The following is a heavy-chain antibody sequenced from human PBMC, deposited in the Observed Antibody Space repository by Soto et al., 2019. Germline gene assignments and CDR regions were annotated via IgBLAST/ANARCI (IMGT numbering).Heavy chain of an antibody. J-gene: IGHJ4*02. Sequence: QVQLVESGGGVVQPGRSLRLSCVASGFTFSSYGMHWVRQAPGKGLEWVAAIYYDGSNKYYADSVKGRFTISRDNSKNTLYLQMNRLRAEDTAVYYCARDWYCSSTSCYEKADYWGQGTLVTVSS. D-gene: IGHD2-2*01. CDR3: ARDWYCSSTSCYEKADY. V-gene: IGHV3-33*01. CDR1: GFTFSSYG. CDR2: IYYDGSNK.